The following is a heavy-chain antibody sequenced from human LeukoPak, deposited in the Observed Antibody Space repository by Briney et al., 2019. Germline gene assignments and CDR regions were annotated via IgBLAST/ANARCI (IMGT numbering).Heavy chain of an antibody. Sequence: KASETLSLTCTVSGGSISSYYWSWIRQPPGKGLEWIGYIYYSGSTNHNPSLKSRVTISVDTSKNQFSLKLSSVTAADTAVYYCAILPSYGDAFDIWGQGTMVTVSS. CDR1: GGSISSYY. D-gene: IGHD4-17*01. J-gene: IGHJ3*02. V-gene: IGHV4-59*01. CDR2: IYYSGST. CDR3: AILPSYGDAFDI.